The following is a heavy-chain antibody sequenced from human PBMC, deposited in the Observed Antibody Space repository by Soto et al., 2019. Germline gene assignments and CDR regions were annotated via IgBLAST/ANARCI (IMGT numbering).Heavy chain of an antibody. D-gene: IGHD3-9*01. CDR2: ISGSGGST. Sequence: EVQLLESGGGLVQPGGSLRLSCAASGFTFSSYAMSWVRQAPGKGLEWVSAISGSGGSTYYADSVKGRFTISRDNSKKTLYLQMNSLRAEDTAVYYCAKEPYYDILTGYPHLDYWGQGTLVTVSS. CDR1: GFTFSSYA. V-gene: IGHV3-23*01. J-gene: IGHJ4*02. CDR3: AKEPYYDILTGYPHLDY.